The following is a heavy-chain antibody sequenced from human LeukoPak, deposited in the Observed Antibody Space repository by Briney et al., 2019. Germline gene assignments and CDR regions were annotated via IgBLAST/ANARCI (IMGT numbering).Heavy chain of an antibody. J-gene: IGHJ3*02. CDR2: INPSGGST. Sequence: ASVKVSCKASGYTFTSYYMHWVRQASGQGLEWMGIINPSGGSTSYAQKFQGRVTMTRDMSTSTVYMELSSLRSEDTAVYYCARAGGDYCSSTSCYYDGAFDIWGQGTMVTVSS. D-gene: IGHD2-2*01. CDR1: GYTFTSYY. CDR3: ARAGGDYCSSTSCYYDGAFDI. V-gene: IGHV1-46*01.